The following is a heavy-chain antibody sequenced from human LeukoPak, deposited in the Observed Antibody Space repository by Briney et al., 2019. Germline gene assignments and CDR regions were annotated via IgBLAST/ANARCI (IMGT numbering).Heavy chain of an antibody. Sequence: GGSLRLSCAASGLTFINAWMSWVRQAPGKGLEWVGRIKSKTDGGTTDYAAPVKGRFTISRDDSKNTLYLQMNSLKTEDTAVYYCTTVERWLLRSSPYWGQGTLVTVSS. J-gene: IGHJ4*02. CDR1: GLTFINAW. CDR2: IKSKTDGGTT. D-gene: IGHD5-24*01. CDR3: TTVERWLLRSSPY. V-gene: IGHV3-15*01.